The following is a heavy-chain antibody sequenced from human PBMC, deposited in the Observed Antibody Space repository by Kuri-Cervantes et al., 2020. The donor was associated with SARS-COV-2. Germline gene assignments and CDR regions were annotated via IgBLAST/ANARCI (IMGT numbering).Heavy chain of an antibody. Sequence: SVKVSCKAPGGTFSNYAISWVRQAPGQGLEWMGGIIPIFGTANYAQKFQGRVTITADKSTSTAYMELSSLRSEDTAVYYCARSYSNYVGYYYYYMDVWGKGTTVTVSS. CDR3: ARSYSNYVGYYYYYMDV. J-gene: IGHJ6*03. D-gene: IGHD4-11*01. CDR1: GGTFSNYA. V-gene: IGHV1-69*06. CDR2: IIPIFGTA.